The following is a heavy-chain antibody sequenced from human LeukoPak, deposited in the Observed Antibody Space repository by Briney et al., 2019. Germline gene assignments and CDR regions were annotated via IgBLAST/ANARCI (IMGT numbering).Heavy chain of an antibody. V-gene: IGHV4-59*01. CDR3: ARDSTSSYCGGDCYAFDI. J-gene: IGHJ3*02. Sequence: PSETLSLTCTVSGGSISGCYWSWIRQSPGKGLEWIGYIYYSGSTNYNPSLKSRVTISVDTSKNQFSLKLSSVTAADTAVYYCARDSTSSYCGGDCYAFDIWGQGTMVTVSS. D-gene: IGHD2-21*02. CDR2: IYYSGST. CDR1: GGSISGCY.